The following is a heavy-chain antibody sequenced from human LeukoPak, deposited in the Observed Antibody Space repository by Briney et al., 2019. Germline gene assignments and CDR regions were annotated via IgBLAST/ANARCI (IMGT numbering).Heavy chain of an antibody. CDR1: GGSISSSSYY. V-gene: IGHV4-39*07. CDR3: ARGPHYYYDSSGYYLGY. D-gene: IGHD3-22*01. J-gene: IGHJ4*02. CDR2: IYYSGST. Sequence: PSETLSLTCTVSGGSISSSSYYWGWIRQPPGKGLEWIGSIYYSGSTYYNPSLKSRVTISVDTSKNQFSLKLSSVTAADTAVYYCARGPHYYYDSSGYYLGYWGQGTLVTVSS.